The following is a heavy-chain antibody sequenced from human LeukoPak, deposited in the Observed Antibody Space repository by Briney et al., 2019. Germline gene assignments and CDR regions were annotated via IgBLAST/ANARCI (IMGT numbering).Heavy chain of an antibody. D-gene: IGHD1-26*01. CDR3: AKDSGGTYFYYYYYMDV. Sequence: PGGSLRLSCAASGFTFSSYAMHWVRQAPGKGLEWVSAISAGGATIYYADSVKGRFTVSRDNSKNTLYLHMNSLRAEDTAIYYCAKDSGGTYFYYYYYMDVWGKGTTVTVSS. CDR1: GFTFSSYA. J-gene: IGHJ6*03. V-gene: IGHV3-23*01. CDR2: ISAGGATI.